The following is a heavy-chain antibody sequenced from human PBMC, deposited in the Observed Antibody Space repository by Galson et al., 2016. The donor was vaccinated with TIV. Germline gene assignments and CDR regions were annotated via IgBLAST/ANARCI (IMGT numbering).Heavy chain of an antibody. Sequence: PALVKPTQTLTLTCTFSGFSLSTSGVAVGWIRQPPGKALEWLALIYWDGDKRYRPSLKSRLTITKDTPKNQVLLTVTNLDPEDTATYYCAHRRSVASAVLDAFDIWSPGTVVTVSS. D-gene: IGHD2-2*01. CDR3: AHRRSVASAVLDAFDI. J-gene: IGHJ3*02. V-gene: IGHV2-5*02. CDR2: IYWDGDK. CDR1: GFSLSTSGVA.